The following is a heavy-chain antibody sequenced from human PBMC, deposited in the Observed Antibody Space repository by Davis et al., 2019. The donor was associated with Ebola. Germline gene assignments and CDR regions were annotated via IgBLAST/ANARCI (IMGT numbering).Heavy chain of an antibody. Sequence: SETLSLTCTVSGGSISSYYWSWIRQPPGKGLEWIGNLYHGGGTNYSPSLKSRLAISVDTSKNQFSLDLSSVTAADTAVYYCARHSDVWGQGTKVTVS. CDR1: GGSISSYY. CDR2: LYHGGGT. CDR3: ARHSDV. J-gene: IGHJ6*02. V-gene: IGHV4-59*08.